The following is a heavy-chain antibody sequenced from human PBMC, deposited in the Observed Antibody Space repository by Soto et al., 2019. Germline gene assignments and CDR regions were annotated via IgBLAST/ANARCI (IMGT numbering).Heavy chain of an antibody. CDR1: GGSFSGYY. J-gene: IGHJ4*02. CDR3: ASIQGASFDY. D-gene: IGHD3-10*01. CDR2: INHSGST. Sequence: SGTLSLTCAVYGGSFSGYYWSWIRQPPGKGLEWIGEINHSGSTNYNPSLKSRVTISVDTSKNQFSLKLSSVTAADTAVYYCASIQGASFDYWGQGTLVTVSS. V-gene: IGHV4-34*01.